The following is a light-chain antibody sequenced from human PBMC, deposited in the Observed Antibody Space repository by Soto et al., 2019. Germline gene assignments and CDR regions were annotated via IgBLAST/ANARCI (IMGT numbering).Light chain of an antibody. V-gene: IGKV3-15*01. Sequence: IVMTQSPASLSVSPGERATLSCRSRQSVSSNLAWHQQKPGQAPRLLSYAAYTRATGIPARFSDSGYGTEFTLTISRLQPEDFAVYYCQTVNNWPLTFGGGTKGEI. CDR3: QTVNNWPLT. J-gene: IGKJ4*01. CDR2: AAY. CDR1: QSVSSN.